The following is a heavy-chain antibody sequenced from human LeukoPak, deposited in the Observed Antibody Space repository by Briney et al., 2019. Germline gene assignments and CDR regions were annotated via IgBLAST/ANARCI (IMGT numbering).Heavy chain of an antibody. CDR2: IYSDNT. V-gene: IGHV3-53*01. CDR3: ARRAGAYSHPYDY. D-gene: IGHD4/OR15-4a*01. CDR1: GFTVSSNS. Sequence: GGSLRLSCTVSGFTVSSNSMSWVCQAPGKGLEWVSFIYSDNTHYSDSVKGRFTISRDNSKNTLYLQMNSLRAEDTAVYYCARRAGAYSHPYDYWGQGTLVTVSS. J-gene: IGHJ4*02.